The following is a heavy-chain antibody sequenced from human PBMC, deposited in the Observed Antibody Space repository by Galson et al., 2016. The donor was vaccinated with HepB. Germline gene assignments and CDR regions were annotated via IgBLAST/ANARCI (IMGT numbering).Heavy chain of an antibody. CDR3: ARFPGVLAVSNTGLDYYYYGMDV. Sequence: SVKVSCKASGGTFSSYAISWVRQAPGQGLEWMGGIIPIFGTANYAQKFQGRVTITADESTSTAYMELSSLRSEDTAVYYCARFPGVLAVSNTGLDYYYYGMDVWGQGTRVTVSS. CDR2: IIPIFGTA. D-gene: IGHD5/OR15-5a*01. CDR1: GGTFSSYA. V-gene: IGHV1-69*13. J-gene: IGHJ6*02.